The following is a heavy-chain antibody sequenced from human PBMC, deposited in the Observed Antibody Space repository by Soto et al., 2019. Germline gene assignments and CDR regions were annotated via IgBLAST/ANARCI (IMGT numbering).Heavy chain of an antibody. J-gene: IGHJ6*02. D-gene: IGHD3-3*01. CDR2: VSDSADTT. Sequence: GGSLRLSCAASGFTFSNYAMTWVRQAPGKGLEWVSSVSDSADTTYYADSVEGRFTISRDNSKNTLYLQMNSLRAEDTAVYYCAKDTPIDDFWSGYTTNTYYGMDVWGQGTTVTVSS. CDR1: GFTFSNYA. V-gene: IGHV3-23*01. CDR3: AKDTPIDDFWSGYTTNTYYGMDV.